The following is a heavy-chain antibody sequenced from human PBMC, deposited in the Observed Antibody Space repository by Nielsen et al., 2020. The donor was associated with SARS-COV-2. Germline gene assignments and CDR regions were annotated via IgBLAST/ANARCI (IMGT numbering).Heavy chain of an antibody. J-gene: IGHJ3*02. CDR3: ARDQGAAFDI. CDR1: EVTFRSHD. CDR2: IWYDGSNK. V-gene: IGHV3-30*02. Sequence: GGSLRLSCAASEVTFRSHDMQWVRQAPGKGLECVARIWYDGSNKYYADSVKGRFTISRDNSKNTLYLQMNSLRAEDTAVYYCARDQGAAFDIWGQGTMVTVSS.